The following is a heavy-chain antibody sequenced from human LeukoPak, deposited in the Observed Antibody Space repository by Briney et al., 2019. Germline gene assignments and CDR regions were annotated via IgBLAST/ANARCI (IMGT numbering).Heavy chain of an antibody. CDR1: GGSFSGYY. CDR3: ARGRGFTMVQGYYYMDV. Sequence: PSETLSLTCAVYGGSFSGYYWSWIRQPPGKGREWIGEINHSGSTTSNPSLKSRVTISVDTSKNQFSLKLSSVTAADTAVYYCARGRGFTMVQGYYYMDVWGKGTTVTVSS. J-gene: IGHJ6*03. V-gene: IGHV4-34*01. CDR2: INHSGST. D-gene: IGHD3-10*01.